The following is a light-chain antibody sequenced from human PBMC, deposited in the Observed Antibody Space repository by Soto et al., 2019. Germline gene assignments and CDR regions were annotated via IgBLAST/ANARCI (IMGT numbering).Light chain of an antibody. Sequence: DIQRTQSPSSLXXSXWXXXXITCRASQSIRSYLNWYQQKPGKAPKVLIYSVSTLETGVPSRFSGSGSGTDFTLTISSLQPEDFATYFCQQGYSSPTFGQGTRLEIK. CDR1: QSIRSY. CDR2: SVS. J-gene: IGKJ5*01. CDR3: QQGYSSPT. V-gene: IGKV1-39*01.